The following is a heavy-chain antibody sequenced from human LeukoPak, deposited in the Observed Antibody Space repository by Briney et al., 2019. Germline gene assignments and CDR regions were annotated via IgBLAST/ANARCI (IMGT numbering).Heavy chain of an antibody. CDR1: GGSISSYY. Sequence: SETLSLTCTVSGGSISSYYWSWIRQPPGKGLEWIGYIYYSGSTYYNPSLKSRVTISGDTSKNQFSLKLSSVTAADTAVYYCARYYYDSSTFYNLDYWGQGALVTVSS. CDR3: ARYYYDSSTFYNLDY. D-gene: IGHD3-22*01. J-gene: IGHJ4*02. CDR2: IYYSGST. V-gene: IGHV4-59*01.